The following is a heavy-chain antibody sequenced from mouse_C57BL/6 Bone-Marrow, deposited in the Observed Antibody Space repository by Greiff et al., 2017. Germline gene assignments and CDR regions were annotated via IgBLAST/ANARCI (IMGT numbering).Heavy chain of an antibody. J-gene: IGHJ3*01. CDR2: ISSGGSYT. Sequence: EVQGVESGGDLVKPGGSLKLSCAASGFTFSSYGMSWVRQTPDKRLEWVATISSGGSYTYYPDSVKGRFTISRDNAKNTLYLQMSSLKSEDTAMDYCARHGYDYAWFAYWGQGTLVTVSA. CDR1: GFTFSSYG. V-gene: IGHV5-6*01. D-gene: IGHD2-4*01. CDR3: ARHGYDYAWFAY.